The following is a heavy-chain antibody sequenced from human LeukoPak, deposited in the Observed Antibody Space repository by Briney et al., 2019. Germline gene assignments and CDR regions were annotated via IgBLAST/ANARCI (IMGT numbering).Heavy chain of an antibody. D-gene: IGHD5-18*01. Sequence: GGSLRLSCAASGFTFSSYAMSWVRQAPGKGQEWVGHIKSKTDGGTTDYAAPVKGRFTISRDDSKNTLYLQMNSLKTEDTAVYYCTTGTWIQLWLADYWGQGTLVTVSS. V-gene: IGHV3-15*01. J-gene: IGHJ4*02. CDR1: GFTFSSYA. CDR3: TTGTWIQLWLADY. CDR2: IKSKTDGGTT.